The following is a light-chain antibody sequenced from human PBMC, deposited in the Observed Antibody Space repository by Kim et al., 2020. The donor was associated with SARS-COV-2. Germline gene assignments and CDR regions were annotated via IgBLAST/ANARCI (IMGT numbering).Light chain of an antibody. CDR1: QDISSW. Sequence: ASGGDRVTITCRASQDISSWLGWYQQTPGEAPKVLIYEASNLQSGVPSMFSGGGSGTDYTLTNNSLRREDFATYYCQQSHSYPLTFGGRTKVDSK. V-gene: IGKV1D-12*01. CDR3: QQSHSYPLT. J-gene: IGKJ4*01. CDR2: EAS.